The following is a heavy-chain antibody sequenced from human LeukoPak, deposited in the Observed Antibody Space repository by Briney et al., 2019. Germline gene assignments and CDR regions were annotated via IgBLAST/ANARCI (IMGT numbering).Heavy chain of an antibody. CDR2: IRYDGSNK. CDR3: AKDIHVTPRAFDI. D-gene: IGHD2-21*01. J-gene: IGHJ3*02. Sequence: GGSLRLSCAASGFTFSSYGMHWVRQAPGKGLEWVAFIRYDGSNKYYADSVKGRFTISRDNAKNSLYLQMNSLRAEDTALYYCAKDIHVTPRAFDIWGQGTMVTVSS. V-gene: IGHV3-30*02. CDR1: GFTFSSYG.